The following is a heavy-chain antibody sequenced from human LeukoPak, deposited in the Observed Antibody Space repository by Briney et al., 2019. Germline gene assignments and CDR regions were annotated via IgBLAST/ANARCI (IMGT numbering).Heavy chain of an antibody. CDR3: AKVLGNYYDNSGFHYPFDN. J-gene: IGHJ4*02. CDR2: ISGTGGTT. CDR1: GFTFSSFA. V-gene: IGHV3-23*01. D-gene: IGHD3-22*01. Sequence: GGSLRLSCTASGFTFSSFAMSWVRQAPGKGLKWVSVISGTGGTTYSADSVKGRFTISRDSYKKTLYLQMNSLRAEDTAVYYCAKVLGNYYDNSGFHYPFDNWGQGTLVTVSS.